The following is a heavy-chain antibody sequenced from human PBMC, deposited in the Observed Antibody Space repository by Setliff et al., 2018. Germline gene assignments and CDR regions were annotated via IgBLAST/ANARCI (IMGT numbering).Heavy chain of an antibody. V-gene: IGHV4-4*07. CDR2: IHSSGNT. D-gene: IGHD7-27*01. CDR3: ARAGAIQGGFDI. CDR1: GGSISTYY. J-gene: IGHJ3*02. Sequence: SETLSLTCNVSGGSISTYYWSWIRQPAGKGPEWIGRIHSSGNTNYKPSLKSRVTMSVDTTKSQFSLKLSSVTAADTAVYYCARAGAIQGGFDIWGQGTVVTVSS.